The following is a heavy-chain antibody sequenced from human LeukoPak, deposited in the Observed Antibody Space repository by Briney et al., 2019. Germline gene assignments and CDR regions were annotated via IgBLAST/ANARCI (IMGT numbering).Heavy chain of an antibody. Sequence: SETLSLTCTVSGGSISSYYWSWIRQPPGKGLEWIGYIYYSGSTNYNPSLKSRVTISVDTSKNQFSLKLSSVTAADTAVYYCASSGVGYDSSEMWGQGTLVTVSS. D-gene: IGHD3-22*01. CDR1: GGSISSYY. V-gene: IGHV4-59*01. CDR2: IYYSGST. J-gene: IGHJ4*02. CDR3: ASSGVGYDSSEM.